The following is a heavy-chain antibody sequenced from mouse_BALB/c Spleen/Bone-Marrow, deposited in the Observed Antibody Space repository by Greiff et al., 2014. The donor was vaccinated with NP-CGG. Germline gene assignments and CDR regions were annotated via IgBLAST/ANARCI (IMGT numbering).Heavy chain of an antibody. CDR3: ARRDGSTYYYAMDY. J-gene: IGHJ4*01. Sequence: ESGAELVRPGSSVKISCKASGYAFSNYWMNWVKQRPGQGLEWIGQIYPGDGDTNYNGKFKGKASLTADKSSSTAYMQLSSLTSEDSAVYFCARRDGSTYYYAMDYWGQGTSVTVSS. CDR1: GYAFSNYW. D-gene: IGHD1-1*01. V-gene: IGHV1-80*01. CDR2: IYPGDGDT.